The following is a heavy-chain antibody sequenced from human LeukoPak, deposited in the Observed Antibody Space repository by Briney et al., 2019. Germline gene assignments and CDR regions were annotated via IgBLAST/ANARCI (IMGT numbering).Heavy chain of an antibody. V-gene: IGHV2-5*01. CDR2: IYWNDDK. J-gene: IGHJ5*02. CDR1: GFSLITSGAG. D-gene: IGHD6-6*01. CDR3: AHRSVAIRPTFFWFDP. Sequence: SGHTLVKPTQTLTLTCTFSGFSLITSGAGVGWIRQPPGKALEWLALIYWNDDKRYNPSLKNRLTITKDTSKNQVVLTMTNMDHVDTATYYCAHRSVAIRPTFFWFDPWGQGTLVTVSS.